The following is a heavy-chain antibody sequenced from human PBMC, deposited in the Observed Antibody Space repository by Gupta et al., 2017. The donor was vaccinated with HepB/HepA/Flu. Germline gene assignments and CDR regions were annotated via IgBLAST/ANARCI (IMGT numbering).Heavy chain of an antibody. D-gene: IGHD3-10*01. Sequence: QVQLVQSGAEVKKPGSSVKVSCKASGGTFSSYAISWVRPATGQGLEWMGGSIPIFCTAHYAQKFQGRFTITADKSTSTAYMELSSLRSEDTAVYYCARVPGVALLPGSLYYYMDVWGKGTTVTVSS. CDR2: SIPIFCTA. V-gene: IGHV1-69*06. CDR3: ARVPGVALLPGSLYYYMDV. J-gene: IGHJ6*03. CDR1: GGTFSSYA.